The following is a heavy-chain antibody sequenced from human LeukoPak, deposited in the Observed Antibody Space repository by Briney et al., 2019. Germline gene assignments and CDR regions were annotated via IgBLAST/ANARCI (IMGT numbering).Heavy chain of an antibody. V-gene: IGHV3-48*03. CDR1: GFTFSSYE. D-gene: IGHD2-21*01. CDR3: ARSGGAPIYYYYMDV. Sequence: GGSLRLSCAASGFTFSSYEMNWVRQAPGKGLEWVSYISGSGSTIYYADSVKGRFTISRDNAKNSLYLQMNSLRAEDTAVYYCARSGGAPIYYYYMDVWGKGTTVTISS. CDR2: ISGSGSTI. J-gene: IGHJ6*03.